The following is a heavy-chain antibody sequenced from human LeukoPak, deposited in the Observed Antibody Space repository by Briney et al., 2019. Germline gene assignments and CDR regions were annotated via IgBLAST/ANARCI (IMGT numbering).Heavy chain of an antibody. Sequence: PGGSLRLSCAASGFTLSSYSMNWVRQAPGKGLEWVANIRQDGDTKYYVDSVKGRFTISRDNAMNSLYPQMNSLRAEDTAIYYCARSLPYGTTWYGRSDFWGQGTLVTVSS. CDR1: GFTLSSYS. J-gene: IGHJ4*02. D-gene: IGHD6-13*01. V-gene: IGHV3-7*03. CDR2: IRQDGDTK. CDR3: ARSLPYGTTWYGRSDF.